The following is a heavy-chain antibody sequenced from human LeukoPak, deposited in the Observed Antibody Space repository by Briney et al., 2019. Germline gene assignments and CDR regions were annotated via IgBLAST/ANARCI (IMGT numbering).Heavy chain of an antibody. CDR2: MNSDGSST. Sequence: PGGTLRLSCAASGFTFSSYWMHWVRQAPGKGLVWVSRMNSDGSSTSYADSVKGRFTISRDNAKNTLYLQMNSLRAEDTAVYYCAKGSNIVVVTAIAPYYFDYWGQGTLVTVSS. J-gene: IGHJ4*02. CDR3: AKGSNIVVVTAIAPYYFDY. D-gene: IGHD2-21*02. V-gene: IGHV3-74*01. CDR1: GFTFSSYW.